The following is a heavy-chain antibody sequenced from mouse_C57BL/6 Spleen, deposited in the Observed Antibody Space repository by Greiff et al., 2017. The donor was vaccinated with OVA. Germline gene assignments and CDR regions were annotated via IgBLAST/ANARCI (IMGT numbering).Heavy chain of an antibody. CDR1: GYAFSSYW. D-gene: IGHD2-3*01. V-gene: IGHV1-80*01. CDR3: ARWLVRDYAMDY. CDR2: IYPGDGDT. J-gene: IGHJ4*01. Sequence: VQLQEPGAELVKPGASVKISCKASGYAFSSYWMNWVKQRPGRGLEWIGQIYPGDGDTKYNGKFKGKATLTADKTSSTAYMRLSSRTSEDSAVYFCARWLVRDYAMDYWGQGTSVTVSS.